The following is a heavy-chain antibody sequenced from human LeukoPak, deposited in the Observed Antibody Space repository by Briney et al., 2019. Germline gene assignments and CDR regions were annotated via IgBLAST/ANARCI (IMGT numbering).Heavy chain of an antibody. V-gene: IGHV3-7*04. CDR3: ARDLAQHFDWLLSGDT. Sequence: GGSLSLSCAGSLFTFSAYWMTWVGQAPGKGLEWVANIKQDGSQKYYVDSVKGRFTISRDNAKNSVYLQMNSLRAEDTAVYYCARDLAQHFDWLLSGDTWGQGTLVTVSS. CDR1: LFTFSAYW. J-gene: IGHJ5*02. CDR2: IKQDGSQK. D-gene: IGHD3-9*01.